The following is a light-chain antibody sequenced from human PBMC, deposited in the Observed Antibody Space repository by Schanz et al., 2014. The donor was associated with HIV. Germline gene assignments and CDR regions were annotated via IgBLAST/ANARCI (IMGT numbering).Light chain of an antibody. J-gene: IGLJ2*01. CDR1: SSDIGAYNY. CDR2: EVN. Sequence: QSALTQPASVSGSPGQSITLSCTGSSSDIGAYNYVSWYQQHPGKAPKLMIYEVNKRPSGVSHRFSASKSGNTAFLTISGLQAEDEADFFCCSDTRTGTLIFGGGTKLTVL. CDR3: CSDTRTGTLI. V-gene: IGLV2-14*01.